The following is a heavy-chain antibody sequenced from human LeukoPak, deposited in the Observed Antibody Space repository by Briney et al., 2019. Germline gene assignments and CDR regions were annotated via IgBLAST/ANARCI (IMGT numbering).Heavy chain of an antibody. CDR3: AKDLSGILYSNYYFDY. CDR2: ISYDGSNK. Sequence: QPGGSLRLSCAASGFTFSSYAMHWVRQAPGKGLEWVAVISYDGSNKYYADSVKGRFTISRDNSKNTLYLQMNSLRAEDTAVYYCAKDLSGILYSNYYFDYWGQGTLVTVSS. V-gene: IGHV3-30-3*01. J-gene: IGHJ4*02. CDR1: GFTFSSYA. D-gene: IGHD4-11*01.